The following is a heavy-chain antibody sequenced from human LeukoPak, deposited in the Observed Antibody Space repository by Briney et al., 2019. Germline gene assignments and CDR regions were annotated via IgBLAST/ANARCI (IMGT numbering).Heavy chain of an antibody. J-gene: IGHJ4*02. CDR1: GFTFSSYA. Sequence: GGSLRLSCAASGFTFSSYAMHWVRQAPGKGLEWVAVILYDGSNKYYADSVKGRFTISRDNSKSTLYLQVNSLRAEDTAVYYCAREDTALVLGYYFDYWGQGTLVTVSS. D-gene: IGHD5-18*01. V-gene: IGHV3-30*04. CDR2: ILYDGSNK. CDR3: AREDTALVLGYYFDY.